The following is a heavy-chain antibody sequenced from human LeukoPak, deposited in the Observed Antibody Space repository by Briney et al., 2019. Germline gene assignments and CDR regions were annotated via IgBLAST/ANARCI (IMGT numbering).Heavy chain of an antibody. CDR2: IIPIFGTA. Sequence: SVKVSCKASGGTFSSYAISWVRQAPGQGLEWMGGIIPIFGTANYAQKFQGRVTITADESTSTAYMELSSMRSEDTAVYYCAREDNTYYDFWSGYYPGYFDYWGQGTLVTVSS. CDR1: GGTFSSYA. J-gene: IGHJ4*02. D-gene: IGHD3-3*01. V-gene: IGHV1-69*01. CDR3: AREDNTYYDFWSGYYPGYFDY.